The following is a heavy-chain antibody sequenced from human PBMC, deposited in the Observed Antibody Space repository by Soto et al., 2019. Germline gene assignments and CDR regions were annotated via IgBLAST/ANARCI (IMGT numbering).Heavy chain of an antibody. Sequence: SVKVSCKASGGTFSSYAISWVRQAPGQELEWMGGIIPIFGTANYAQKFQGRVTFTADESTSTAYMELSSLRSEDTAVYYCARKGSSSWYNAFDIWGQGTMVTVS. J-gene: IGHJ3*02. V-gene: IGHV1-69*13. CDR2: IIPIFGTA. D-gene: IGHD6-13*01. CDR3: ARKGSSSWYNAFDI. CDR1: GGTFSSYA.